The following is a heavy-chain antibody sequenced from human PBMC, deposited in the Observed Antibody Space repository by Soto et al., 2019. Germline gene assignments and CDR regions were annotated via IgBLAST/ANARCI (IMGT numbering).Heavy chain of an antibody. Sequence: GGSLRLSCAASGFTFSSYGMHWVRQAPGKGLEWVAVIWYDGSNKYYADSVKGRFTISRDNSKNTLYLQMNSLRAEDTAVYYCARDEYYYDSSGSPFGYWGQGTLVTVSS. J-gene: IGHJ4*02. D-gene: IGHD3-22*01. V-gene: IGHV3-33*01. CDR3: ARDEYYYDSSGSPFGY. CDR1: GFTFSSYG. CDR2: IWYDGSNK.